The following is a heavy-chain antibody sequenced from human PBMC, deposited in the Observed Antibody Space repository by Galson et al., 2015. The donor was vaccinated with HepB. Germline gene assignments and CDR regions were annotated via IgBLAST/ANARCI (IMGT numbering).Heavy chain of an antibody. V-gene: IGHV5-10-1*01. CDR3: ARHFYGSGSYYWFDP. CDR2: IDPSDSYT. J-gene: IGHJ5*02. D-gene: IGHD3-10*01. Sequence: QSGAEVKKPGESLRISCKGSGYSFTSYWISWVRQMPGKGLEWMGRIDPSDSYTNYSPSFQGHVTISADKSISTAYLQWSSLKASDTAMYYCARHFYGSGSYYWFDPWGQGTLVTVSS. CDR1: GYSFTSYW.